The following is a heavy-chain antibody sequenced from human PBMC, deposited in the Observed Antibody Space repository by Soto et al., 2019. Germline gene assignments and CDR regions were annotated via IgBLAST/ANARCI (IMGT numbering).Heavy chain of an antibody. J-gene: IGHJ4*02. CDR1: GGSISSYY. CDR2: IYYSGST. Sequence: PSETLSLTCTVSGGSISSYYWSWIRQPPGKGLEWIGYIYYSGSTNYNPSLKSRVTISVDTSKNQFSLKLSSVTAADTAVYYCASQPLYGDHEGCFDYWGQGTLVTVSS. V-gene: IGHV4-59*08. CDR3: ASQPLYGDHEGCFDY. D-gene: IGHD4-17*01.